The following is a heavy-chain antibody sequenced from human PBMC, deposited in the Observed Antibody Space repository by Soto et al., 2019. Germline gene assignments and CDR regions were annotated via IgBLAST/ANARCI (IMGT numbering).Heavy chain of an antibody. CDR1: GFAVSSKY. CDR2: IYGGGTT. Sequence: EVQLVESGGGLIQPGGSLRLSCAASGFAVSSKYMTWVRQAPGKGLEWVSEIYGGGTTYYADSVKGRFTISRDTSKNTLYLQMNSLRAEDTAVYYCVQTTGWPGFDFWGPGTLVTVSS. J-gene: IGHJ4*02. V-gene: IGHV3-53*01. CDR3: VQTTGWPGFDF. D-gene: IGHD6-19*01.